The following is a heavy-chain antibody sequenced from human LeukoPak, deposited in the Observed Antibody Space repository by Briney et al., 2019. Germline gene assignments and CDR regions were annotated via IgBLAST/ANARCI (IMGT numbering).Heavy chain of an antibody. Sequence: PSETLSLTCTVSGGSISRTNYYWDWIRQPPGKGLEWIGSVYSSGSTYYNPSLKSRVTISLDTSKNQFSLKLNSVTAADTAVYYCAREGRCSSTSCYKLYYYYYYMDVWGKGTTVTVSS. CDR3: AREGRCSSTSCYKLYYYYYYMDV. D-gene: IGHD2-2*02. CDR1: GGSISRTNYY. J-gene: IGHJ6*03. CDR2: VYSSGST. V-gene: IGHV4-39*02.